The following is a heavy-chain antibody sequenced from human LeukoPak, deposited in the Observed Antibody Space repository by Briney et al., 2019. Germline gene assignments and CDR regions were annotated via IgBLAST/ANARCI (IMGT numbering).Heavy chain of an antibody. D-gene: IGHD6-19*01. V-gene: IGHV3-23*01. CDR3: AKVSGYTSGWYVDFDC. CDR2: INGGGGST. Sequence: GGSLRLSCAACGFTFSTYAMHWVRQAPGKGLEWVSGINGGGGSTYYADSVKGRFTISRDNSKNTLYLQMSSLRAGDTAVYYCAKVSGYTSGWYVDFDCWGQGSLVTVSS. J-gene: IGHJ4*02. CDR1: GFTFSTYA.